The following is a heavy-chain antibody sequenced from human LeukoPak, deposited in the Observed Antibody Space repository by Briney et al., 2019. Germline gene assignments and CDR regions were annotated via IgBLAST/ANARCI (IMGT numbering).Heavy chain of an antibody. J-gene: IGHJ5*02. CDR2: IYYSGST. D-gene: IGHD1-7*01. V-gene: IGHV4-59*08. CDR1: GGSISSYY. CDR3: ARHNRAELELLVWFDP. Sequence: KASETLSLTCTVSGGSISSYYWSWIRQPPGKGLEWIGYIYYSGSTNCNPSLKSRVTISVDTSKNQFSLKLSSVTAADTAVYYCARHNRAELELLVWFDPWGQGTLVTVSS.